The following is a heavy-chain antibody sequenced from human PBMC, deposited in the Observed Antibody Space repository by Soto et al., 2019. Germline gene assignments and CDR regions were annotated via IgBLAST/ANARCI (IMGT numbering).Heavy chain of an antibody. CDR2: IYYSGST. D-gene: IGHD3-10*01. J-gene: IGHJ5*02. Sequence: QVQLQESGPGLVKPSQTLSLTCTVSGGSISSCDYYWSWIRPPPGKGLEWIGYIYYSGSTFYNPSLKNRVTISLDTSKVQFSLKLRSVTAAEKAVYYCVRAGGDNWFDPWGQGTLVTVSS. CDR1: GGSISSCDYY. CDR3: VRAGGDNWFDP. V-gene: IGHV4-30-4*01.